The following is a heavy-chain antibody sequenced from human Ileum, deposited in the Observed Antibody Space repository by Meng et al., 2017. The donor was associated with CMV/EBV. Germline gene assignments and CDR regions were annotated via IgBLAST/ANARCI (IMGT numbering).Heavy chain of an antibody. J-gene: IGHJ4*02. CDR3: ARNGFYSLGF. CDR2: IYHGESA. V-gene: IGHV4-4*02. CDR1: GDSMSSSNW. Sequence: SETLSLTCAVSGDSMSSSNWWSCVRQPPGKGLEWIGEIYHGESATYNPSLKSRVTISVDKSKNQLSLKLSSVTAADTAVYYCARNGFYSLGFWGQGTLVTVSS. D-gene: IGHD3-3*01.